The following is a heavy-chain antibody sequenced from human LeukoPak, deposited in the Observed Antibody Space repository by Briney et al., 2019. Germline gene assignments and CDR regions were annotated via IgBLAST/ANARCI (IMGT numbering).Heavy chain of an antibody. CDR2: ISGDGGST. CDR1: GVTFDEYG. D-gene: IGHD6-19*01. CDR3: AKDQWQAGGFDY. Sequence: GGSLRLSCAASGVTFDEYGMYWVRQAPGQGLEWVSLISGDGGSTFYADSVKGRFTISSDNSKNSLYLQMNRLRTEDTALYYCAKDQWQAGGFDYWGQGTLVTVSS. V-gene: IGHV3-43*02. J-gene: IGHJ4*02.